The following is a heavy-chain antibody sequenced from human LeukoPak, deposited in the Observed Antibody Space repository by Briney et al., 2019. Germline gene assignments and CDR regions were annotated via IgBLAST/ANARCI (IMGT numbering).Heavy chain of an antibody. V-gene: IGHV4-39*07. CDR1: GGSISSSSYY. D-gene: IGHD3-22*01. CDR3: ARSPFYDSSGYSEFDY. J-gene: IGHJ4*02. CDR2: IYYSGST. Sequence: PSETLSLTCTVSGGSISSSSYYWGWIRQPPGKGLEWIGGIYYSGSTYYNPSLKSRVTISVDTSKNQFSLKLSSVTAADTAVYYCARSPFYDSSGYSEFDYWGQGTLVTVSS.